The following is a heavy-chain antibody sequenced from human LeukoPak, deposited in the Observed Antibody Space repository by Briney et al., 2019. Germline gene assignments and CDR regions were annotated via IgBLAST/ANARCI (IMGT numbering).Heavy chain of an antibody. Sequence: GGSLRLSCAASGFTFSSYSMSWIRQAPGKGLEWVSSINPNFIHYADSVKGRFTISRDNAENSLYLQMNSLRAEDTAVYYCARDVIHSYFDYWGQGALVTVSS. CDR3: ARDVIHSYFDY. D-gene: IGHD2/OR15-2a*01. CDR2: INPNFI. CDR1: GFTFSSYS. V-gene: IGHV3-21*01. J-gene: IGHJ4*02.